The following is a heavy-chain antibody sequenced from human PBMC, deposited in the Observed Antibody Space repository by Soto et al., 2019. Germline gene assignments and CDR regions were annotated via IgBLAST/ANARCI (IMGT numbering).Heavy chain of an antibody. V-gene: IGHV4-30-2*01. CDR3: ARVVVQRPIWGYNGFDP. CDR1: GGSISSGCYS. J-gene: IGHJ5*02. D-gene: IGHD3-16*01. CDR2: IYHIGRT. Sequence: PSETLSLTCAVSGGSISSGCYSWSWIRQPPGKGLEWIGYIYHIGRTFYNPSLKSRVTISIDKSKNQFSLKLGSVTAADTAVYYCARVVVQRPIWGYNGFDPGGQGALV.